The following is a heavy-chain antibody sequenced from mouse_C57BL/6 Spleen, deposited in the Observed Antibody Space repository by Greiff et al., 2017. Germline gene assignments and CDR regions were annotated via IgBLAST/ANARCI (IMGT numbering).Heavy chain of an antibody. CDR2: IYPGSGNT. V-gene: IGHV1-66*01. J-gene: IGHJ4*01. CDR3: AREGTLPLGDY. CDR1: GYSFTSYY. D-gene: IGHD6-1*01. Sequence: VQLQQSGPELVKPGASVKISCKASGYSFTSYYIHWVKQRPGQGLEWIGWIYPGSGNTKYNEKFKGKATLTADTSSSTAYMQLSSLTSEDSAVYYCAREGTLPLGDYWGQGTSVTVSS.